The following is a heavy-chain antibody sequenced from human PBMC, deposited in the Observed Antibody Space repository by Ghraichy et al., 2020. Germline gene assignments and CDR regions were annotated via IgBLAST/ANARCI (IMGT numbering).Heavy chain of an antibody. CDR1: GFTFSSYA. CDR3: ARGPYKRNYYGSGSYYSDYYYGMDV. D-gene: IGHD3-10*01. J-gene: IGHJ6*02. CDR2: ISGSGGST. V-gene: IGHV3-23*01. Sequence: GVLRLSCAASGFTFSSYAMSWVRQAPGKGLEWVSAISGSGGSTYYADSVKGRFTISRDNSKNTLYLQMNSLRAEDTAVYYCARGPYKRNYYGSGSYYSDYYYGMDVWGQGTTVTVSS.